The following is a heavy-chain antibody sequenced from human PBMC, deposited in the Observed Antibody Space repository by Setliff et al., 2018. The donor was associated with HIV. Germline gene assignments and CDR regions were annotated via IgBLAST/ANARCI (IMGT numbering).Heavy chain of an antibody. CDR3: ARDRWELLRRPEYFQH. J-gene: IGHJ1*01. CDR2: INPNSGGT. Sequence: ASVKVSCKASGYTFTGYYMHWVRQAPGQGLEWMGWINPNSGGTNYAQKFQGRVTMTRDTSISTAYMELSSLRSDDTAVYYCARDRWELLRRPEYFQHWGQGALVTVSS. V-gene: IGHV1-2*02. D-gene: IGHD1-26*01. CDR1: GYTFTGYY.